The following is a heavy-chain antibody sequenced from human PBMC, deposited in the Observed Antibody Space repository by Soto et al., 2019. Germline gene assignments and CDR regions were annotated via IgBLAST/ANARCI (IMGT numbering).Heavy chain of an antibody. D-gene: IGHD5-18*01. CDR1: GYTFTSYG. V-gene: IGHV1-18*01. CDR2: ISAYNGNT. CDR3: ARELLGDTAMEIDY. Sequence: ASVKVSCKASGYTFTSYGISWVRQAPGQGLEWMGWISAYNGNTNYAQKLQGRVTMTTDTSTSTAYMELRSLRSDDTAVYYCARELLGDTAMEIDYWGQGTLVTVSS. J-gene: IGHJ4*02.